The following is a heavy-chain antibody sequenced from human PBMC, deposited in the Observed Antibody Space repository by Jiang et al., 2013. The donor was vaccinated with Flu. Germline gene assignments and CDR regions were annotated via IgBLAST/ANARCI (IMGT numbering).Heavy chain of an antibody. J-gene: IGHJ3*02. V-gene: IGHV7-4-1*01. CDR1: GYTFTSYA. CDR2: INTNTGNP. Sequence: KVSCKASGYTFTSYAMNWVRQAPGQGLEWMGWINTNTGNPTYAQGFTGRFVFSLDTSVSTAYLQICSLKAEDTAVYYCARGAHCSSTSCYADAFDIWGQGTMVTVSS. D-gene: IGHD2-2*01. CDR3: ARGAHCSSTSCYADAFDI.